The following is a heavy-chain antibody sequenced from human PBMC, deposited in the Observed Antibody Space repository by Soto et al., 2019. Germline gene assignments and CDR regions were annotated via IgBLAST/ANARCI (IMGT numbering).Heavy chain of an antibody. CDR2: INHSGST. V-gene: IGHV4-39*07. J-gene: IGHJ5*02. D-gene: IGHD3-16*01. CDR1: GDFISNTTYY. Sequence: SETLSLTCSVSGDFISNTTYYWAWIRQPPGKGLEWLGEINHSGSTNHNPSLKSRVTILADTSKKQFSLKLSSVTAADTAVYYCARGRGEIQGPWGQGTLVTVSS. CDR3: ARGRGEIQGP.